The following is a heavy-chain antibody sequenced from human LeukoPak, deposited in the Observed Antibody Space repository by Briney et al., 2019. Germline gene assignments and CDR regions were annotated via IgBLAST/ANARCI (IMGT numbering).Heavy chain of an antibody. CDR3: ARVGPADTYYYYGMDV. V-gene: IGHV5-51*01. J-gene: IGHJ6*02. Sequence: GESLKISCKGSGYSFTSYWIGWVRQMPGKGLEWMGIIYPGDSDTRYSPSFQGQVTISADKSISTAYLQWSSLKASDTAMYYCARVGPADTYYYYGMDVWGQGTTVTVSS. D-gene: IGHD2-2*01. CDR2: IYPGDSDT. CDR1: GYSFTSYW.